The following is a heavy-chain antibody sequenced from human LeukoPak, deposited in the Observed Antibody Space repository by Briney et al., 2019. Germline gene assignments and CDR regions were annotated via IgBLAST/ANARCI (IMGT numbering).Heavy chain of an antibody. CDR1: GGTFSSYA. CDR3: ARGRIVGATTDFDY. J-gene: IGHJ4*02. CDR2: IIPIFGTA. D-gene: IGHD1-26*01. Sequence: ALVKVSCKASGGTFSSYAISWVRQAPGQGLEWMGGIIPIFGTANYAQKFQGRVTITTDESTSTAYMELSSLRSEDTAVYYCARGRIVGATTDFDYWGQGTLVTVSS. V-gene: IGHV1-69*05.